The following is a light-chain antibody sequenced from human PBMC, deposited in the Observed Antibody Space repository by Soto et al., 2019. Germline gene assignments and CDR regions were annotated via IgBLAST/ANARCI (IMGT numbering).Light chain of an antibody. Sequence: DIQMTQSPSTLSGSVGDRVTITCRASQTISSWLAWYQQKPGKAPKLLIYDASSLEGGVPSRFSGSGSGTEFTLTISSLQPDDFATYYCQHYNSYSEAFGQGTKVDIK. CDR2: DAS. V-gene: IGKV1-5*01. CDR1: QTISSW. J-gene: IGKJ1*01. CDR3: QHYNSYSEA.